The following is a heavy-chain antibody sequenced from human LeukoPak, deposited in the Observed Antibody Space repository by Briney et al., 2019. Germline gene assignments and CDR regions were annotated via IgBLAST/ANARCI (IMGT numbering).Heavy chain of an antibody. D-gene: IGHD6-6*01. CDR1: GFTFPTYA. V-gene: IGHV3-23*05. CDR3: ARLGSSSSSDC. Sequence: GGSLRLSCAASGFTFPTYAMIWVRQAPGKGLDWVSAIDNSGRNTFYTGSVKGRFTISRDNSKNTLYLRLNSLRAEDTAVYYCARLGSSSSSDCWGQGTLVTVSS. CDR2: IDNSGRNT. J-gene: IGHJ4*02.